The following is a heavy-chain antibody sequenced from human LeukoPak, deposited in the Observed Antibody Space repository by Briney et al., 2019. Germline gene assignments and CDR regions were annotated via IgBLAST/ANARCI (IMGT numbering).Heavy chain of an antibody. CDR1: GFTFSSYA. V-gene: IGHV3-30-3*01. Sequence: TGRSLRLSCAASGFTFSSYAMHWVRQAPGKGLEWVAVISYDGSNKYYADSVKGRFTISRDNSKNTLYLQINSLRAEDTAVYYCAVVVPAATDAFDIWGQGTMVTISS. CDR3: AVVVPAATDAFDI. CDR2: ISYDGSNK. D-gene: IGHD2-2*01. J-gene: IGHJ3*02.